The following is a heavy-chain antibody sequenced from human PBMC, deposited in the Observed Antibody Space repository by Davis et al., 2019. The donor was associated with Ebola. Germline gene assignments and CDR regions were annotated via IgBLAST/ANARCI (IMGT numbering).Heavy chain of an antibody. Sequence: GESLKISCAASGFTFSSYAMSWVRQAPGKGLEWVSAISGSGGSTYYADSVKGRFTISRDNSKNTLYLQMNSLRAEDTAVYYCAKDLSPVGCSSTSCSYYFDYWGQGTLVTVSS. V-gene: IGHV3-23*01. CDR1: GFTFSSYA. CDR2: ISGSGGST. D-gene: IGHD2-2*01. J-gene: IGHJ4*02. CDR3: AKDLSPVGCSSTSCSYYFDY.